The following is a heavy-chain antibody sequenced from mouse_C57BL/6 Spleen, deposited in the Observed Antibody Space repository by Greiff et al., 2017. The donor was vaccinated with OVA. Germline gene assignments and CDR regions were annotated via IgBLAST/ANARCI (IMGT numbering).Heavy chain of an antibody. D-gene: IGHD1-1*01. V-gene: IGHV5-17*01. J-gene: IGHJ1*03. CDR2: ISSGSSTI. Sequence: EVKVVESGGGLVKPGGSLKLSCAASGFTFSDYGMHWVRQAPEKGLEWVAYISSGSSTIYYADTVKGRFTISRDNAKNTLFLQMTSLRSEDTAMYYCARPYYGSSYGYFDVWGTGTTVTVSS. CDR3: ARPYYGSSYGYFDV. CDR1: GFTFSDYG.